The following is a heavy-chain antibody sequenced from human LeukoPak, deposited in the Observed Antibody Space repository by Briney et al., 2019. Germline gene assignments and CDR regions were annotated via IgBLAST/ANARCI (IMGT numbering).Heavy chain of an antibody. J-gene: IGHJ5*02. CDR2: IYYSGST. Sequence: SETLSLTCTVSGGSISSYYWSWIRQPAGKGLEWIGSIYYSGSTYYNPSLKSRVTISVDTTKNQSSLKLSSVTAADTAVYYCARHLLVGAAAGCMYNWFDPWGQGTLVTVSS. V-gene: IGHV4-59*05. D-gene: IGHD6-13*01. CDR1: GGSISSYY. CDR3: ARHLLVGAAAGCMYNWFDP.